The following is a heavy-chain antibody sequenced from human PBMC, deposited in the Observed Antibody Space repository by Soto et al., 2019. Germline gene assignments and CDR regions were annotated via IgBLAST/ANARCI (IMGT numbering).Heavy chain of an antibody. V-gene: IGHV3-74*01. J-gene: IGHJ5*02. CDR3: ARDRSGSDWFDP. Sequence: GESLKISCAASGFTFSSYWMHWVRQAPGKGLVWVSRINSDGSSTSYADSVKGRFTISRDNAKNTLYLQMNSLRADDTAVYYCARDRSGSDWFDPWGQGTPVTVSS. D-gene: IGHD3-10*01. CDR1: GFTFSSYW. CDR2: INSDGSST.